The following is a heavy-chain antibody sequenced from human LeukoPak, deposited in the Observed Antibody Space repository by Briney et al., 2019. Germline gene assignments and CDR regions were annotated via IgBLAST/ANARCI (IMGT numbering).Heavy chain of an antibody. D-gene: IGHD3-22*01. J-gene: IGHJ4*02. CDR1: GFSLDDYG. Sequence: GESLKISCAASGFSLDDYGMSWVRQAPGKGLEWVSGINWNGGSTGYADSVKGRFTISRDNAKNSLYLQMNSLRAEDTALYYCARGQYYYDSSGHYTLGYWGQGTLVTVSS. CDR2: INWNGGST. CDR3: ARGQYYYDSSGHYTLGY. V-gene: IGHV3-20*04.